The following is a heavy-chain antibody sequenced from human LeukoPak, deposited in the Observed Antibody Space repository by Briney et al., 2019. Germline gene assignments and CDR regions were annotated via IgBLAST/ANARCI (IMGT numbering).Heavy chain of an antibody. V-gene: IGHV1-3*01. CDR3: ARVGYSSGWPYSWFDP. CDR1: GYTFTSYA. CDR2: INAGNGNT. D-gene: IGHD6-19*01. Sequence: GASVKVSCKASGYTFTSYAMHWVRQAPGQRLEWMGWINAGNGNTKYSQKFQGRVTITRDTSASTAYMELSSLRSEDTAVYYCARVGYSSGWPYSWFDPWGQGTLVTVSS. J-gene: IGHJ5*02.